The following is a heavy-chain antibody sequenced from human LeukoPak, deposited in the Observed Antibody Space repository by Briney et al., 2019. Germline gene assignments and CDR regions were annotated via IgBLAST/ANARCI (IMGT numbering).Heavy chain of an antibody. Sequence: SLRLSCAASGFTFSSYGMHWVRQAPGKGLEWVAVISYDGSNKYYADSVKGRFTISRDNAKNSLYLQMNSLRAEDTAAYYCARTDYYGSGSYYLFDYWGQGTLVTVSS. V-gene: IGHV3-30*03. J-gene: IGHJ4*02. CDR1: GFTFSSYG. CDR3: ARTDYYGSGSYYLFDY. CDR2: ISYDGSNK. D-gene: IGHD3-10*01.